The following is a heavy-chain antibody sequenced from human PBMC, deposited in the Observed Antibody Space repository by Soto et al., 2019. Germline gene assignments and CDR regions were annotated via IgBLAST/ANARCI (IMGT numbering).Heavy chain of an antibody. CDR2: TYYRSKWYN. D-gene: IGHD6-19*01. V-gene: IGHV6-1*01. Sequence: PSQTLSLTCAISGDSVSSNSAAWNWIRQSPSRGLEWLGRTYYRSKWYNDYAVSVKSRITINPDTSKNQFSLQLNSVTPEDTAVYYCARDGGIAVAGPYNWFDPWGQGTLVTVSS. CDR1: GDSVSSNSAA. CDR3: ARDGGIAVAGPYNWFDP. J-gene: IGHJ5*02.